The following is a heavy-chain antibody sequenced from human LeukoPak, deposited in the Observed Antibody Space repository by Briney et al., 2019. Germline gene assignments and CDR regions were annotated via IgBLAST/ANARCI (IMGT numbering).Heavy chain of an antibody. Sequence: PSETLSLTCAVYGGSFSGYYWSWIRQPPGKGLEWIGEINHSGSTNYNPSLKSRVTISVDTSKNQFSLKLSSVTAADTAVYYCARDIVVVTAFLWGQGTLVTVSS. CDR2: INHSGST. D-gene: IGHD2-21*02. CDR1: GGSFSGYY. J-gene: IGHJ4*02. CDR3: ARDIVVVTAFL. V-gene: IGHV4-34*01.